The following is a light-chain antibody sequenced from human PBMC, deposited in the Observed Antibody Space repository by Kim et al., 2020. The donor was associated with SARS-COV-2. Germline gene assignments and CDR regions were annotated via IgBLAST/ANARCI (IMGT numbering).Light chain of an antibody. CDR1: QSVSSY. CDR2: DAS. J-gene: IGKJ4*01. CDR3: QHRSNWPLT. Sequence: PGERATLSCRASQSVSSYLAWYQQKPGQAPRLLIYDASNRATGIPARFSGSGSGTDFTLTISSLEPEDFAVYYCQHRSNWPLTFGGGTKVDIK. V-gene: IGKV3-11*01.